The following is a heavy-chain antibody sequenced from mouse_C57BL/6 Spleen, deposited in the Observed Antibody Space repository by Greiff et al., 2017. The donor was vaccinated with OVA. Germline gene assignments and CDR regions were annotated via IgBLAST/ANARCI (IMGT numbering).Heavy chain of an antibody. Sequence: VQLQQPGAELVRPGSSVKLSCKASGYTFTSYWMHWVKQRPIQGLEWIGNIDPSDSETHYNQKFKDKATLTVDKSSSTAYMQLSSLTSEDSAVYDCATTVVAIPYAMDYWGQGTSVTVSS. D-gene: IGHD1-1*01. CDR3: ATTVVAIPYAMDY. J-gene: IGHJ4*01. V-gene: IGHV1-52*01. CDR1: GYTFTSYW. CDR2: IDPSDSET.